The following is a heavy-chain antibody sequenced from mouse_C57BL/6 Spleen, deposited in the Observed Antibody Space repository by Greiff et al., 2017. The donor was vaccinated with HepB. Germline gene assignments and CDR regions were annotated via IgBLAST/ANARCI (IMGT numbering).Heavy chain of an antibody. CDR3: AREGSTMVTPSLDY. V-gene: IGHV1-64*01. Sequence: QVQLQQPGAELVKPGASVKLSCKASGYTFTSYWMHWVKQRPGQGLEWIGMIHPTSGSTNYNEKFKSKATLTVDKSSSTAYMQLSSLTSEDSAVYYCAREGSTMVTPSLDYWGQGTTLTVSS. D-gene: IGHD2-2*01. CDR1: GYTFTSYW. J-gene: IGHJ2*01. CDR2: IHPTSGST.